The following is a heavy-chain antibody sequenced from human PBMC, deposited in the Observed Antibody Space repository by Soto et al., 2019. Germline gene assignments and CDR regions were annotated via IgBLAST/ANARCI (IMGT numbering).Heavy chain of an antibody. CDR2: ISGSGTI. Sequence: PGGSLRLSCTASAFTFSDYCMAWIRQAPGKGLEWVSYISGSGTIYYADSVKGRFTISRDNDKDSLYLQMNSLRAEDTALYYCAKANTQKKKNAFGIWGQGTMVTVSS. J-gene: IGHJ3*02. CDR1: AFTFSDYC. CDR3: AKANTQKKKNAFGI. V-gene: IGHV3-11*01. D-gene: IGHD2-2*02.